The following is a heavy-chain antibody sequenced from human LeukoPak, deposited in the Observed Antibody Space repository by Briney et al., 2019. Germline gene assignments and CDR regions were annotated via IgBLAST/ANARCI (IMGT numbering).Heavy chain of an antibody. Sequence: PSETLSITCAVSGGSISSSGYYWGWIRQPPGKGLEWIGSIYYSGGTYYNPSLKSRVTISVDTSKNQFSLRLSSVTAADTVVYYCARHQYGGSYSDFFDYWGQGTLVTVSS. V-gene: IGHV4-39*01. CDR3: ARHQYGGSYSDFFDY. D-gene: IGHD1-26*01. CDR1: GGSISSSGYY. J-gene: IGHJ4*02. CDR2: IYYSGGT.